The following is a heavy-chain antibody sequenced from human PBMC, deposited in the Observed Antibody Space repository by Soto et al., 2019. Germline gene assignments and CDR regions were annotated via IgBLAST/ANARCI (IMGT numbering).Heavy chain of an antibody. Sequence: GGSLRLACAASGFTFSSYAMSWVRQAPGKGLEWVSAISGSGGSTYYADSVKGRFTISRDNSKNTLYLQMNSLRAEDTAVYYCAKAWRLRGDYIDYSGQATLVTVSS. V-gene: IGHV3-23*01. CDR1: GFTFSSYA. D-gene: IGHD6-25*01. CDR3: AKAWRLRGDYIDY. CDR2: ISGSGGST. J-gene: IGHJ4*02.